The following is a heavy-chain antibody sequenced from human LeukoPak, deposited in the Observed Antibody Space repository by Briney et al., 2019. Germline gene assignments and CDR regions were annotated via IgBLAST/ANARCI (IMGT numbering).Heavy chain of an antibody. CDR3: ARDQGWGRIDY. CDR1: GFTFSDYA. D-gene: IGHD2-15*01. J-gene: IGHJ4*02. CDR2: ISHDATTE. V-gene: IGHV3-30*04. Sequence: GGSLRLSCAASGFTFSDYAMHWVRQAPGRGPEWVAVISHDATTESYADSVKGRFTISRDTSKKTLYLQMNSLSEEDTAVYYCARDQGWGRIDYWGQGTLVTVSS.